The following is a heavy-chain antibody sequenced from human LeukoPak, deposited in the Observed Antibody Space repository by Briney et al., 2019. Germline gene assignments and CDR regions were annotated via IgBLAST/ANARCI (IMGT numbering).Heavy chain of an antibody. D-gene: IGHD1-1*01. J-gene: IGHJ4*02. CDR1: GFTFRNAG. CDR2: IWYDGSNE. CDR3: AKGYTHGY. Sequence: GGSLRLSCAVSGFTFRNAGMNWVRQAPGKGLEWVAIIWYDGSNEYYGDSVKGRFIISRDDSRNTLYLQMNSLRAEDTAVYYCAKGYTHGYWGQGTLVTVSS. V-gene: IGHV3-33*06.